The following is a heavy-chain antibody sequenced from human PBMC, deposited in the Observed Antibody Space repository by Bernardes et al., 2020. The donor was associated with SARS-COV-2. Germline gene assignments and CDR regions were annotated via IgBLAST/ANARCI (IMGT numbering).Heavy chain of an antibody. D-gene: IGHD5-12*01. CDR3: AKPLGWLRLIKDAFDI. J-gene: IGHJ3*02. V-gene: IGHV3-30*18. Sequence: GGSLRLSCAASGFTFINYGMHWVRQAPGKGLEWVAVISYDGSNKYYVDSVKGRFTISRDNSKSTLYLQMNSLKAEDTAVYYCAKPLGWLRLIKDAFDIWGQGTMVTVSS. CDR2: ISYDGSNK. CDR1: GFTFINYG.